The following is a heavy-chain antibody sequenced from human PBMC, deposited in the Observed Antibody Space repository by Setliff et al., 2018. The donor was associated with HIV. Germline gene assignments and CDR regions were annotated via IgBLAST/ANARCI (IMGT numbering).Heavy chain of an antibody. J-gene: IGHJ4*02. CDR2: IYTSGST. CDR1: GGSISSGSYF. Sequence: SETLSLTCTVSGGSISSGSYFWTWIRQPAGKGLEWIGRIYTSGSTNYNPSLKSRLTISVDTSKNQFSLQLSSVTAADTAVYYCARGPYYYDSSGYYQYYFDYWGQGTPVTVSS. V-gene: IGHV4-61*02. D-gene: IGHD3-22*01. CDR3: ARGPYYYDSSGYYQYYFDY.